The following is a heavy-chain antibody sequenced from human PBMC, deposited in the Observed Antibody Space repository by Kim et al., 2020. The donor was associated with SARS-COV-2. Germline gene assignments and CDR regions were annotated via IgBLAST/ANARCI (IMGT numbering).Heavy chain of an antibody. D-gene: IGHD5-18*01. CDR1: GFIYSDYY. Sequence: GGSLRLSCAASGFIYSDYYMNWIRQAPGKGLEWVSSISNSGDTIDYADFVKGRFTISRDNAKKTLYLQMDSLSPEDTAVYYCARDSYRSGYYDAFDVWGQGTMLTVSS. J-gene: IGHJ3*01. CDR3: ARDSYRSGYYDAFDV. V-gene: IGHV3-11*01. CDR2: ISNSGDTI.